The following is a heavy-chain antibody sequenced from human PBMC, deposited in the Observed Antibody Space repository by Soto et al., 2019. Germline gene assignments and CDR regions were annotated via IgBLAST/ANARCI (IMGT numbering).Heavy chain of an antibody. D-gene: IGHD1-26*01. V-gene: IGHV1-46*01. CDR1: GYTFTSHY. J-gene: IGHJ4*02. Sequence: ASVKVSCKASGYTFTSHYMHWVRQAPGQGLEWMGIINPSGGSTSYAQKFQGRVTMTRDTSTSTVYMELNSLRAEDTAVYYCATLEWELLPLKDDYWGQGTLVTVSS. CDR2: INPSGGST. CDR3: ATLEWELLPLKDDY.